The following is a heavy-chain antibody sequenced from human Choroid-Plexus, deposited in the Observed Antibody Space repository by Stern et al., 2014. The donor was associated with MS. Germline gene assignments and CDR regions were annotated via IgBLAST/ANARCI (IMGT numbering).Heavy chain of an antibody. J-gene: IGHJ4*02. Sequence: QVQLVESGSELKKPGASVKVSCRASGYNLTTYAIHWVRQAPGQGLEWMGWINTKTGNPTFAQGFTGRFVFSLDTSINTACLQISSLKAEDSALYYCATWGAGSSPPLFYWGQGTLVTVSS. CDR1: GYNLTTYA. CDR3: ATWGAGSSPPLFY. CDR2: INTKTGNP. D-gene: IGHD6-6*01. V-gene: IGHV7-4-1*02.